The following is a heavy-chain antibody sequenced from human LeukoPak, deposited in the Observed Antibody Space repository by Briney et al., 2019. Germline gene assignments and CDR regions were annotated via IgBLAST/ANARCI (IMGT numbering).Heavy chain of an antibody. CDR2: IRYDGGNK. J-gene: IGHJ4*02. CDR1: GFTFSSYG. CDR3: AKDLGPYSSSSFDY. Sequence: PGGSLRLSCAASGFTFSSYGMHWVRQAPGKGLEWVASIRYDGGNKYYVDSVKGRSTISRDNSKNTLYLQMNSLRAEDTAVYYCAKDLGPYSSSSFDYWGQGTLVTVSS. V-gene: IGHV3-30*02. D-gene: IGHD6-6*01.